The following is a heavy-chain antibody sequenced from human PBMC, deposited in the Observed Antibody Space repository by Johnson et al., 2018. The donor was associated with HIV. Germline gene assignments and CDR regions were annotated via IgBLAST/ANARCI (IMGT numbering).Heavy chain of an antibody. D-gene: IGHD1-26*01. J-gene: IGHJ3*02. CDR2: IYSGGST. Sequence: VQLVESGGGLVKPGGSLRLSCVGSGFTVSSNYMSWVRQAPGKGLEWVSVIYSGGSTYYADSVKGRFTISRDTSKNTLYFQLNSLRAGDTALYYCARGSYDGDAFDIWGQGTMVTVSS. V-gene: IGHV3-66*01. CDR1: GFTVSSNY. CDR3: ARGSYDGDAFDI.